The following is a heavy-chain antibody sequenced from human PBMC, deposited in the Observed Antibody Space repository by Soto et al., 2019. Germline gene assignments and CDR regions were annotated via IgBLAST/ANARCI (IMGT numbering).Heavy chain of an antibody. Sequence: GGSLRLSCAASGFTFSSYAMSWVRQAPGKGLEWVSAISGSGGSTYYADSVKGRFTISRDNSKNTLYLQMNSLRAEDTAVYYCAKAPSLEYCGGDCSSPYNWFDPWGQGTLVTVSS. J-gene: IGHJ5*02. CDR1: GFTFSSYA. V-gene: IGHV3-23*01. CDR2: ISGSGGST. CDR3: AKAPSLEYCGGDCSSPYNWFDP. D-gene: IGHD2-21*01.